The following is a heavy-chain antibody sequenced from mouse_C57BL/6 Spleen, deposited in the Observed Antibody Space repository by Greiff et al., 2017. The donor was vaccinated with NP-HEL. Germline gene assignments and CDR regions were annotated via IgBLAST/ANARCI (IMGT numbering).Heavy chain of an antibody. V-gene: IGHV1-69*01. CDR1: GYTFTSYW. CDR2: IDPSDSYT. CDR3: ARDDSYFDY. D-gene: IGHD2-12*01. Sequence: VKLQQPGAELVMPGASVKLSCKASGYTFTSYWMHWVKQRPGQGLEWIGEIDPSDSYTNYNQKFKGKSTLTVDKSSSTAYMQLSSLTSEDSAVYYCARDDSYFDYWGQGTTLTVSS. J-gene: IGHJ2*01.